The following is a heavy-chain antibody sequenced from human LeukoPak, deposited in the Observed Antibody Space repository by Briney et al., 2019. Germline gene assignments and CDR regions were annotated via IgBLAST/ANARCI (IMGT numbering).Heavy chain of an antibody. CDR1: GFTFTSSA. V-gene: IGHV1-58*02. D-gene: IGHD1-26*01. J-gene: IGHJ4*02. CDR3: ARGLGGSGSYFLTFDY. CDR2: IVVGSGNT. Sequence: TSVKVSCKASGFTFTSSAMQWVRQARGQRLEWIGWIVVGSGNTNYAQKFQERVTITRDMSTSTAYMELSSLRSDDTAVYYCARGLGGSGSYFLTFDYWGQGTLVTVSS.